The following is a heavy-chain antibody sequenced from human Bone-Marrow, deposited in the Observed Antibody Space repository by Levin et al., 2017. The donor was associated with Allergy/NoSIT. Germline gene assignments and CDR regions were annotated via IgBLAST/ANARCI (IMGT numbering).Heavy chain of an antibody. CDR2: IDPTDSYT. J-gene: IGHJ1*01. CDR1: GYSFTSYW. V-gene: IGHV5-10-1*01. CDR3: ARVEGYGSGSYHFQH. D-gene: IGHD3-10*01. Sequence: ASVKVSCKGSGYSFTSYWLIWVRQMPGKGLEWMGKIDPTDSYTNYSPSLEGHVTISTDNSLSTAYLQWSSLKASDTAMYFCARVEGYGSGSYHFQHWGQGTLVTVSS.